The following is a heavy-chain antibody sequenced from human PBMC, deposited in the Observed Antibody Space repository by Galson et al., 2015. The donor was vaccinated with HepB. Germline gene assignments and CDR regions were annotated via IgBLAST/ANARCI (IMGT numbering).Heavy chain of an antibody. Sequence: SVKVSCKASGYSFARFGFSWVRQAPGQGLEWMGWISGYNGETNYAQKFQGRITMTTDTSTSTAYMELRSLRSDDTAVYYCARDRITPSIEYDSGGNLKGWGLDYWGQGTLLTVSS. CDR3: ARDRITPSIEYDSGGNLKGWGLDY. D-gene: IGHD4-23*01. CDR2: ISGYNGET. V-gene: IGHV1-18*01. J-gene: IGHJ4*02. CDR1: GYSFARFG.